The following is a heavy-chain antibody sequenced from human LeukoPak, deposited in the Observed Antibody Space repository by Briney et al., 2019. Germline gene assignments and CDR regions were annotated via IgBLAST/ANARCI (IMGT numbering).Heavy chain of an antibody. CDR1: GGSFSGYY. Sequence: SETLSLTCAVYGGSFSGYYWSWIRQPPGKGLEWIGEINHSGSTNYNPSLKCRVTTSVDTSKNQFSLKLSSVTAADTAMYYCARGGWGSGWGYCDYWGQGTLVTVSS. CDR2: INHSGST. J-gene: IGHJ4*02. V-gene: IGHV4-34*01. CDR3: ARGGWGSGWGYCDY. D-gene: IGHD6-19*01.